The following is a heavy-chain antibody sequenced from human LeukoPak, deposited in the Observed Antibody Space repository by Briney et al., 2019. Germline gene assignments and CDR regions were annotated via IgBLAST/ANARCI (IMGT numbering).Heavy chain of an antibody. Sequence: ASVKVSCKASRYTFTDYYIHWVRQAPGRGLERMGWINPSNGRTNFAQEFQGRVTRSRDPAISTADVELSRLTSHGTALYYGTRVGYFGSGGYCPYWGQGTLVTHSP. CDR1: RYTFTDYY. CDR3: TRVGYFGSGGYCPY. D-gene: IGHD3-10*01. CDR2: INPSNGRT. J-gene: IGHJ4*02. V-gene: IGHV1-2*02.